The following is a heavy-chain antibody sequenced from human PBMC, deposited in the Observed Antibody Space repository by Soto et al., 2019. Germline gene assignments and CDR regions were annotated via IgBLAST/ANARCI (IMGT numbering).Heavy chain of an antibody. D-gene: IGHD1-7*01. V-gene: IGHV4-30-2*01. J-gene: IGHJ5*02. CDR3: ARGVTGTPNWFDP. Sequence: SETLSLTCAVSGGSISSGGYSWSWIRQPPGKGLEWIGYIYHSGSTYYNPSLKSRVTISVDRSKNQFSLKLSSVTAADTAVYYCARGVTGTPNWFDPWGQGTLVTVSS. CDR1: GGSISSGGYS. CDR2: IYHSGST.